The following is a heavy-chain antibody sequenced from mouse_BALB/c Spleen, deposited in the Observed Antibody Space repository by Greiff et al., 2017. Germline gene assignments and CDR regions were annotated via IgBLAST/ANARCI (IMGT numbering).Heavy chain of an antibody. Sequence: EVKLMESGAELVRSGASVKLSCTASGFNIKDYYMHWVKQRPEQGLEWIGWIDPENGDTEYAPKFQGKATMTADTSSNTAYLQLSSLTSEDTAVYYCNAWGRYDYWGQGTTLTVSS. J-gene: IGHJ2*01. V-gene: IGHV14-4*02. CDR3: NAWGRYDY. D-gene: IGHD2-14*01. CDR2: IDPENGDT. CDR1: GFNIKDYY.